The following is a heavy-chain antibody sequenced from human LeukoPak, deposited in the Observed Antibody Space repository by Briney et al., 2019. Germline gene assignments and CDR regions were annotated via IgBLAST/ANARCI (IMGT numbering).Heavy chain of an antibody. CDR1: GGTCSSYA. V-gene: IGHV1-69*05. CDR2: IIPIFGTA. J-gene: IGHJ4*02. CDR3: ARERPPGDSSSWFLEGYFDI. D-gene: IGHD6-13*01. Sequence: GSSVKVSCKASGGTCSSYAITWVRQAPGQGLEWMGRIIPIFGTANYAQKFQGRVTITTDESTSTAYMGLSTLRSDDTAVYYCARERPPGDSSSWFLEGYFDIWGQGTLVTVSS.